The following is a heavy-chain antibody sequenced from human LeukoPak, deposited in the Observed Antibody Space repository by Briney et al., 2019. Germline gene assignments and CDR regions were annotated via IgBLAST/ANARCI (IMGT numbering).Heavy chain of an antibody. J-gene: IGHJ6*03. CDR2: IFYSGST. CDR1: GGSISTSNYY. D-gene: IGHD3-16*01. V-gene: IGHV4-39*07. CDR3: ARETSQKGAHYMDV. Sequence: PSETLSLTCTVSGGSISTSNYYWGWIRQPPGKGLEWIGNIFYSGSTYYSPSLRSRVTISLDTSGNQFSLKLNSVTAADTAVYYCARETSQKGAHYMDVWGKGTTVTISS.